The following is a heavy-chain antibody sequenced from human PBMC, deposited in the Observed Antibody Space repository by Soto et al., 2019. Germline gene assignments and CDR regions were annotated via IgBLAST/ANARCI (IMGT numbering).Heavy chain of an antibody. CDR3: ARDSKTTVTTNVPY. J-gene: IGHJ4*02. D-gene: IGHD4-17*01. CDR2: IYYSGST. CDR1: GGSIRSGSYY. Sequence: SGTLSLTCTVSGGSIRSGSYYWGWVRPHPGKGLEWIGYIYYSGSTYYNPSLKSRVTISVDTSKNQFSLKLSSVTAADTAVYYCARDSKTTVTTNVPYWGQGTLVTVSS. V-gene: IGHV4-31*03.